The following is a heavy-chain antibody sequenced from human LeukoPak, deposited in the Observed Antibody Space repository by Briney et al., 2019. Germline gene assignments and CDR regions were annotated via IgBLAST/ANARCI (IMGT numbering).Heavy chain of an antibody. J-gene: IGHJ5*02. CDR2: INHSGST. CDR1: GGSFSGYY. Sequence: PSETLSLTCAVYGGSFSGYYWSWLRQPPGKGLEWIGEINHSGSTNYNPSLKSRVTISVDTSKNQFSLKLSSVTAADTAVYYCARGRRGGYCTNGVCYTGRNWFDHWGQGTLVTVSS. CDR3: ARGRRGGYCTNGVCYTGRNWFDH. D-gene: IGHD2-8*01. V-gene: IGHV4-34*01.